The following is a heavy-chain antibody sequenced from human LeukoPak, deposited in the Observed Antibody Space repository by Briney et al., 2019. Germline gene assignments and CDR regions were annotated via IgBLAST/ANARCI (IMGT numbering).Heavy chain of an antibody. D-gene: IGHD3-10*01. CDR1: GGSIGYYY. Sequence: SETLSLTCTVSGGSIGYYYWTWIRQPPGKGLEWIGYIYYSGSTNYNPSLKSRVTISVDTSKNQFSLKLSSVTAADTAVYYCARAVTYYYGSGSYTDFDYWGQVTLVTVSS. V-gene: IGHV4-59*01. CDR2: IYYSGST. CDR3: ARAVTYYYGSGSYTDFDY. J-gene: IGHJ4*02.